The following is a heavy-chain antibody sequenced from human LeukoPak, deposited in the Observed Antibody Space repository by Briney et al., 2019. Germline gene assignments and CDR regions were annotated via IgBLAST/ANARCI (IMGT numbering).Heavy chain of an antibody. CDR3: AKDHTGLGYCSSTSCYGFDY. V-gene: IGHV3-23*01. D-gene: IGHD2-2*01. CDR2: ISGSGGST. J-gene: IGHJ4*02. CDR1: GFTFSSYA. Sequence: RSGGSLRLSCAASGFTFSSYAMTWVRQVPGKGLEWVSAISGSGGSTYYADSVKGRFTISRDNSKNTLYLQMNSLRAEDTAVYYCAKDHTGLGYCSSTSCYGFDYWGQGTLVTVSS.